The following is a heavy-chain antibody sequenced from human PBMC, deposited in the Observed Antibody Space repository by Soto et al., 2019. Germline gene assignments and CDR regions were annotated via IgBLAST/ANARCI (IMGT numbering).Heavy chain of an antibody. D-gene: IGHD3-10*01. Sequence: SETLSLTCAVYGGSFSGYYWSWIRQPPGKGLEWIGEINHSGSTNYNPSLKSRVTISVDTSKIQFSLKLSSVTAADTAVYYCARVKGIFLVRGGPPRPTLFDPSGLGTLGTV. CDR1: GGSFSGYY. V-gene: IGHV4-34*01. CDR2: INHSGST. J-gene: IGHJ5*02. CDR3: ARVKGIFLVRGGPPRPTLFDP.